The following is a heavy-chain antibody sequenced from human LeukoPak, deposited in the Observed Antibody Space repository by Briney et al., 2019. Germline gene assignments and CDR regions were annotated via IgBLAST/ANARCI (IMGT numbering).Heavy chain of an antibody. CDR1: GFTFDDYA. CDR3: AKDLDVYSSGLDY. J-gene: IGHJ4*02. V-gene: IGHV3-9*01. CDR2: ISWNSGSI. Sequence: GGSLRLSCAASGFTFDDYAMPWVRQAPGKGLEWVSGISWNSGSIGYADSVKGRFTISRDNAKNSLYLQMNSLRAEDTALYYCAKDLDVYSSGLDYWGQGTLVTVSS. D-gene: IGHD6-19*01.